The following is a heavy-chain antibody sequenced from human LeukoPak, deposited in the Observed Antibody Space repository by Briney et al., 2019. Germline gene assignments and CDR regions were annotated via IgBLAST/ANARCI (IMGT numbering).Heavy chain of an antibody. CDR2: ISSDGSAT. CDR3: AREDYGDYVLDY. Sequence: PGGSLRLSCAASGFTFSSYWMHWVRQGPGKGLVWVSGISSDGSATNYADSVKGRFTISRDNAQNTLYLQMNSLRAEDTAEYYCAREDYGDYVLDYWGQGTLVTVSS. CDR1: GFTFSSYW. V-gene: IGHV3-74*01. D-gene: IGHD4-17*01. J-gene: IGHJ4*02.